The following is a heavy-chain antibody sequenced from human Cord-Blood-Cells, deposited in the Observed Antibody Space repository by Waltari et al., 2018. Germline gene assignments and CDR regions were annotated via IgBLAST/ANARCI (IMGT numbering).Heavy chain of an antibody. Sequence: QVQLQQWGAGLLKPSETLSLTCAVYGGSFSAYYWSWIRQPPGKGLEWIGEINHSGSTNYNPSLKSRVTISVDTSKNQFSLKLSSVTAADTAVYYCARGLQLLWFGEFDYWGQGTLVTVSS. J-gene: IGHJ4*02. CDR2: INHSGST. V-gene: IGHV4-34*01. CDR1: GGSFSAYY. CDR3: ARGLQLLWFGEFDY. D-gene: IGHD3-10*01.